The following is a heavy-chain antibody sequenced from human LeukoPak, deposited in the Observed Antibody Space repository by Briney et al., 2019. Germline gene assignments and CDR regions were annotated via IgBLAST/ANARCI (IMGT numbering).Heavy chain of an antibody. D-gene: IGHD1-1*01. CDR1: GLTFSIYD. CDR3: AILDLRVPDSFDY. Sequence: GGSLRLSCAASGLTFSIYDMTWVRQAPGKGLEWLSTIIVSGTYTYYVDSVKGRFTISRDNAKNSLYLQMNSLRAEDTAVYYCAILDLRVPDSFDYWGQGTLVTVSS. V-gene: IGHV3-21*01. J-gene: IGHJ4*02. CDR2: IIVSGTYT.